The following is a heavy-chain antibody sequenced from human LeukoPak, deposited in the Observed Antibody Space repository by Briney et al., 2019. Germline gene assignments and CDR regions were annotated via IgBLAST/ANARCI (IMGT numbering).Heavy chain of an antibody. CDR2: IDWDSGTL. Sequence: GGSLRLSCAASGFTFSSYSMNWVRQAPGKGLEWVSSIDWDSGTLYYTDSVRGRFATSRDNAVKSLYLQMNSLRPEDTAFYYCARSAVSGSDSYFDSWGRGTLVTVSS. V-gene: IGHV3-48*04. D-gene: IGHD5-12*01. J-gene: IGHJ4*02. CDR1: GFTFSSYS. CDR3: ARSAVSGSDSYFDS.